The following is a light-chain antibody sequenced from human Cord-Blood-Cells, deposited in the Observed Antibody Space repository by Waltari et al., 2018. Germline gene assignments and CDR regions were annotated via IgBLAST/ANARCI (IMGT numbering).Light chain of an antibody. Sequence: QSALTQPASVSGSPGQSITISCTGTSSYVGGYNYVSWYQHHPGKAPKLMIYEVSNRPSGVSNRFSGSKSGNTASLTISGLQAEDEADYYCSSYTSSSTLLYVFGTGTKVTVL. CDR3: SSYTSSSTLLYV. CDR1: SSYVGGYNY. CDR2: EVS. J-gene: IGLJ1*01. V-gene: IGLV2-14*01.